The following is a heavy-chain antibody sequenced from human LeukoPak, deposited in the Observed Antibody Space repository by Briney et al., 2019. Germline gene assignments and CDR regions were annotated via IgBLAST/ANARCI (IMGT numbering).Heavy chain of an antibody. CDR1: GFTFSSYG. J-gene: IGHJ4*02. D-gene: IGHD3-10*01. Sequence: PGGSLRLSCAASGFTFSSYGMHWVRQAPGKGLEWVAVISYDGSNKYYADSVKGRFTISRDNSKNTLYLQMNSLRAEDTAVHYCAKEYRYYGSTYYFDYWGQGTLVTVSS. CDR3: AKEYRYYGSTYYFDY. CDR2: ISYDGSNK. V-gene: IGHV3-30*18.